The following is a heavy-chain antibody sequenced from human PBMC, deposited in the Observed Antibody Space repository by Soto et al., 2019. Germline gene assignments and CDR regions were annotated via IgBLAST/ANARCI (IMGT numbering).Heavy chain of an antibody. CDR3: ARDPKGSGWYGSSYFYYNMDV. V-gene: IGHV1-69*01. CDR2: IIPIFGTT. CDR1: GGTFSSYA. Sequence: QMRLVQSGAEVKKPGSSLKVSCKASGGTFSSYAISWVRQAPGQGLEWMGGIIPIFGTTNYAQKFQGRVTITADESTNTAYMELSSLRSEDTAVYYCARDPKGSGWYGSSYFYYNMDVWGQGTTVTVSS. J-gene: IGHJ6*02. D-gene: IGHD6-19*01.